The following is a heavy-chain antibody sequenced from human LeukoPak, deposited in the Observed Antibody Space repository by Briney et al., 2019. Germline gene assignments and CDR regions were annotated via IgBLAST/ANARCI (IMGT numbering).Heavy chain of an antibody. J-gene: IGHJ6*03. V-gene: IGHV4-59*01. CDR2: IYNSRNI. CDR3: VRNAHMDV. CDR1: GGPLNSGH. Sequence: KPSETPSLPRNVSGGPLNSGHWSWIRPPPGKGLEWSGYIYNSRNINYNPSLKSRVTMSVDTSRNQLSLKLSSVTAADTAVYYCVRNAHMDVWGKGTTVTVSS. D-gene: IGHD2-2*01.